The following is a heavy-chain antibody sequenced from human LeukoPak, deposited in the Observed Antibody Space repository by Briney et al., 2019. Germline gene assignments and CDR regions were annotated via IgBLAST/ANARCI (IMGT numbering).Heavy chain of an antibody. J-gene: IGHJ4*02. Sequence: PSETLSLTCTVSGGSISSSNYYWGWIRQPPGKGLEWIGSIYYSGSTYYNPSLKSRVTISVDTSKNQFSLKLSSVTAADTAVYYCAREPLAAPDYWGQGTLVTVSS. CDR3: AREPLAAPDY. D-gene: IGHD6-13*01. CDR1: GGSISSSNYY. CDR2: IYYSGST. V-gene: IGHV4-39*07.